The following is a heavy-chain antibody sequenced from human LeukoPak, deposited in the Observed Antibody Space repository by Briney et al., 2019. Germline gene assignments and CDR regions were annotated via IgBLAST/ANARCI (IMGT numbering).Heavy chain of an antibody. CDR1: GFTFSSYQ. D-gene: IGHD6-13*01. Sequence: GGSLRLSCAASGFTFSSYQMNWVRQAPGKGLEWVSFINYDSTIIQYADSVKGRFTISRDNAKNSLYLQMNSLRAEDTAVYYCARDLVRIAAAGTTNAFDIWGQGTMVTVSS. J-gene: IGHJ3*02. CDR3: ARDLVRIAAAGTTNAFDI. V-gene: IGHV3-21*01. CDR2: INYDSTII.